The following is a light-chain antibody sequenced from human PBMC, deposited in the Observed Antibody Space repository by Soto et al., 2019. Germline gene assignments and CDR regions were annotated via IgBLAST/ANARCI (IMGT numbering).Light chain of an antibody. CDR2: EVS. J-gene: IGLJ1*01. CDR1: SSDVGGYNY. Sequence: QSALTQPASVSGSPGQSITISCTGTSSDVGGYNYVSWYQQHPGKAPKLMIYEVSNRPSGVSNRFSGSKSGNTASLTISGLQAEDEADYHCSSYKSSSNYVFGTGTKVTVL. CDR3: SSYKSSSNYV. V-gene: IGLV2-14*01.